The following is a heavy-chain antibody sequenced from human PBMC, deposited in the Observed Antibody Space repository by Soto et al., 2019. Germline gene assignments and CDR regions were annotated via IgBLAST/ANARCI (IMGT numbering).Heavy chain of an antibody. CDR2: ISAYNGNT. CDR1: GYTFTSYR. Sequence: SVKGYCKAFGYTFTSYRGSWGRQAPGQGLEWMGGISAYNGNTNYAQKLQGRVTMTTDTSTSTAYMELRSLRSDDTAVYYCARAGYSSSWLTPGENYYYYYGMDVWGQGTTVTVSS. CDR3: ARAGYSSSWLTPGENYYYYYGMDV. D-gene: IGHD6-13*01. J-gene: IGHJ6*02. V-gene: IGHV1-18*01.